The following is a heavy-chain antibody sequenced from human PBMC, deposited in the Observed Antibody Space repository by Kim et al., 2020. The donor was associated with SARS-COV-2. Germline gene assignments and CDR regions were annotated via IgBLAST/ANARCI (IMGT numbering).Heavy chain of an antibody. CDR3: ARVVGAIKSKYGFDP. V-gene: IGHV1-18*01. J-gene: IGHJ5*02. D-gene: IGHD1-26*01. Sequence: QKLQGRVTMTTDTSTSTAYMELRSLRSDDTAVYYCARVVGAIKSKYGFDPWGQGTLVTVSS.